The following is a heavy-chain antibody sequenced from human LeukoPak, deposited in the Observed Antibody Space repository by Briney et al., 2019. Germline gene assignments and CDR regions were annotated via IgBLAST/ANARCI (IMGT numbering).Heavy chain of an antibody. J-gene: IGHJ4*02. Sequence: SETLSLTCAVYGGSFNDYFWTWIRQTPGRGLEWIGDITHGGATRYNPSLESRVTISQDTSKRQLNLRLSSVTAADTAVYYCDILAAPYPRGPIFDYGGREP. CDR3: DILAAPYPRGPIFDY. CDR1: GGSFNDYF. D-gene: IGHD2-15*01. V-gene: IGHV4-34*01. CDR2: ITHGGAT.